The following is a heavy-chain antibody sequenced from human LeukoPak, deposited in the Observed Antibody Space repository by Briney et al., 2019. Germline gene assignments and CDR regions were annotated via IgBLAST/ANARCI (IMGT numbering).Heavy chain of an antibody. CDR1: GFTFSSYG. J-gene: IGHJ6*02. CDR2: INPSGGST. CDR3: ARGMYRGRYYYGSGQTLGSGERRGNYGMDV. Sequence: PGGSLRLSCAASGFTFSSYGMHWVRQAPGQGLEWMGIINPSGGSTSYAQKFQGRVTMTRDTSTSTVYMELSSLRSEDTAVYYCARGMYRGRYYYGSGQTLGSGERRGNYGMDVWGQGTTVTVSS. D-gene: IGHD3-10*01. V-gene: IGHV1-46*01.